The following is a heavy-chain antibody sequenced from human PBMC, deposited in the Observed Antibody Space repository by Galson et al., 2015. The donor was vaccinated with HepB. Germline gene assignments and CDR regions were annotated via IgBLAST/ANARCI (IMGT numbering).Heavy chain of an antibody. Sequence: SVKVSCKASGGTFSSYAISWVRQAPGQGLEWMGGIIPIFGTANYAQKFQGRVTITADKSTSTAYMELSSLRSEDTAVYYCARGLDIVVVPAAIMYRGGLYYYGMDVWGQGTTVTVSS. V-gene: IGHV1-69*06. D-gene: IGHD2-2*02. CDR1: GGTFSSYA. CDR2: IIPIFGTA. CDR3: ARGLDIVVVPAAIMYRGGLYYYGMDV. J-gene: IGHJ6*02.